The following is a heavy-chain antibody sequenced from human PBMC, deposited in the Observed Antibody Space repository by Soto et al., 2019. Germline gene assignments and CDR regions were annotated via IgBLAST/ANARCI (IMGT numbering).Heavy chain of an antibody. D-gene: IGHD2-2*01. CDR2: IFSSDSSA. V-gene: IGHV5-51*01. CDR3: GTWRGSSWFDY. Sequence: RGESLKISCKGSGFAFSSYSLGWVRHMPGKGLQWMGNIFSSDSSAKYSPSFVGQVTISVDRSINTAYLQWSSLKASDTAIYYCGTWRGSSWFDYWGPGTLVTVSS. CDR1: GFAFSSYS. J-gene: IGHJ4*02.